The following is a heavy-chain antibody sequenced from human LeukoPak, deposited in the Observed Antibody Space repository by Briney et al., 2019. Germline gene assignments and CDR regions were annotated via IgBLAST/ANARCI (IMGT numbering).Heavy chain of an antibody. D-gene: IGHD6-13*01. V-gene: IGHV3-33*01. CDR2: IWYDGSNK. CDR1: GFTFSSYG. Sequence: PGGSLRLSCAASGFTFSSYGMHWVRQAPGKGLEWVAVIWYDGSNKYYADSVKGRFTISRDNSKNTLYLQMNSLRAEDTAVYYCARAFYSSPYYFDYWGQGTLVTVSS. J-gene: IGHJ4*02. CDR3: ARAFYSSPYYFDY.